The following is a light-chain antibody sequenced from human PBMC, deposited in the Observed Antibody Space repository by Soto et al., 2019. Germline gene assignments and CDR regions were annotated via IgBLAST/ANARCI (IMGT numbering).Light chain of an antibody. Sequence: QSALTQPASVSGSPGQSITISCTGTSSDIGTFNYVSWYLQHPGKAPQLLISEFSNRPSGVSTRFSGSKSGSTASLTISGLQAEDEADYYCSSYSSTNTFVFGTGTKVTVL. V-gene: IGLV2-14*01. CDR3: SSYSSTNTFV. CDR1: SSDIGTFNY. CDR2: EFS. J-gene: IGLJ1*01.